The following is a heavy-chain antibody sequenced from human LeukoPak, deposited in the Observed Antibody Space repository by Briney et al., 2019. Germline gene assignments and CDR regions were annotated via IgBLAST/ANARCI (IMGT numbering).Heavy chain of an antibody. J-gene: IGHJ6*03. CDR2: ITSTSASI. Sequence: KAGGSLRLSCAASGFTFSIYSMDWVRQAPGKGLEWVSSITSTSASIYYADSVKGRFSISRDNAKNSLYLQMNSLRAEDTAVYYCAREGVAVAGTARGMDVWGKGTTVTVSS. CDR1: GFTFSIYS. V-gene: IGHV3-21*01. D-gene: IGHD6-19*01. CDR3: AREGVAVAGTARGMDV.